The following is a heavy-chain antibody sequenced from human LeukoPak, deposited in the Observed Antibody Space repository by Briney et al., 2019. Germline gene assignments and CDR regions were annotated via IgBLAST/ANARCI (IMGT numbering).Heavy chain of an antibody. CDR2: IIPILGIA. V-gene: IGHV1-69*04. CDR3: AREDLNSSSWRTSLFDY. D-gene: IGHD6-13*01. J-gene: IGHJ4*02. CDR1: GYTFSSYA. Sequence: GASVKVSCKASGYTFSSYAISWVRQAPGQGLEWMGRIIPILGIANYAQKFQGRVTITADKSTSTAYMELSSLRSEDTAVYYCAREDLNSSSWRTSLFDYWGQGTLVTVSS.